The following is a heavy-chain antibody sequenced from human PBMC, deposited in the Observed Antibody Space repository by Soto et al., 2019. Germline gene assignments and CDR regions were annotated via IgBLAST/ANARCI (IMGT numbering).Heavy chain of an antibody. CDR1: GFTFSSYS. V-gene: IGHV3-21*01. CDR2: ISSSSSYI. Sequence: GGSLRLSCAASGFTFSSYSMNWVRQAPGKGLEWVSSISSSSSYIYYADSVKGRFTISRDNAKNSLYLQMNSLRAEDTAVYYCARFSPASYGNCGGDCYYFDYWGQGTLVTVSS. CDR3: ARFSPASYGNCGGDCYYFDY. D-gene: IGHD2-21*02. J-gene: IGHJ4*02.